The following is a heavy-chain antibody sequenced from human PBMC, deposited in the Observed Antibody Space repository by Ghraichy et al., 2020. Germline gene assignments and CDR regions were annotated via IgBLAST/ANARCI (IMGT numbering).Heavy chain of an antibody. CDR3: ARGGSYFGGFDY. D-gene: IGHD1-26*01. V-gene: IGHV3-48*02. CDR1: GFPFSDYS. Sequence: GGSLRLSCAASGFPFSDYSLNWVRQAPGKGLEWVSYIRSSGTTIYYADSVRGRFTISRDNAKNSLYLQMNSLRDEDTAVYYCARGGSYFGGFDYWGQGTLVTVSS. J-gene: IGHJ4*02. CDR2: IRSSGTTI.